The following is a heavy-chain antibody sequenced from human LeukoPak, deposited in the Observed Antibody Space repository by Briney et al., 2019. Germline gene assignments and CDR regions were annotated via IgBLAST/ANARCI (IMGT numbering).Heavy chain of an antibody. Sequence: SQTLSLTCTVSGDSISGSNYYWSWIRQPPGKGLEWIGYIYYSGSTNYNPSLKSRVTISVDTSKNQFSLKLSSVTAADTAVYYCARARDAFDIWGQGTMVTVSS. J-gene: IGHJ3*02. CDR1: GDSISGSNYY. CDR3: ARARDAFDI. V-gene: IGHV4-61*01. CDR2: IYYSGST.